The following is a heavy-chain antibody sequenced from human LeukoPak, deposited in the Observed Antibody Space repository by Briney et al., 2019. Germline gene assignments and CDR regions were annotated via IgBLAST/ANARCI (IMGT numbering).Heavy chain of an antibody. Sequence: GALKLSCGTSGFHFNWYTIQWVRQAPGKGLEWVSLAGWAGGTTFYSDSVRGRFTISRDSGRKSVYLQMNSLTTDDTAFYFCAKELDTMFFDYWGQGAPVTVSS. D-gene: IGHD3-10*02. CDR2: AGWAGGTT. V-gene: IGHV3-43*01. J-gene: IGHJ4*02. CDR1: GFHFNWYT. CDR3: AKELDTMFFDY.